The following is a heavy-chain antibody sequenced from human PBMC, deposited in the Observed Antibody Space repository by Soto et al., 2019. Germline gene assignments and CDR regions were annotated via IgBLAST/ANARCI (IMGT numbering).Heavy chain of an antibody. Sequence: GGSLRLSCSASGFTFSSYAMHWVRQAPGKGLEYVSAISSNGGSTYYADSVKGRFTISRDNSKNTLYLQMSSLRAEDTAVYYCVKARSTFGGVIRPLAFDYWGQGALVTVSS. CDR1: GFTFSSYA. J-gene: IGHJ4*02. CDR2: ISSNGGST. CDR3: VKARSTFGGVIRPLAFDY. V-gene: IGHV3-64D*06. D-gene: IGHD3-16*02.